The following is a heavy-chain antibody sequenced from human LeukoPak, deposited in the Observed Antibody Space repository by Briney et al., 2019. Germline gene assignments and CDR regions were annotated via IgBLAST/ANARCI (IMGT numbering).Heavy chain of an antibody. Sequence: ASVKVSCTASGYTFTSYDISWVRQATGQGLEWMGWMNPNSGNAGYAQRFQGRVTMTRNNSISTAYMELTSLGSEDTAVYYCGRPLQRGSWTQRALDYWGQGTLVTVSS. J-gene: IGHJ4*02. CDR1: GYTFTSYD. D-gene: IGHD3-10*01. CDR3: GRPLQRGSWTQRALDY. CDR2: MNPNSGNA. V-gene: IGHV1-8*01.